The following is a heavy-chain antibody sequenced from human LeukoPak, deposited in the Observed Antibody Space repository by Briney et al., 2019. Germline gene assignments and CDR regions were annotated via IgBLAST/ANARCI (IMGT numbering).Heavy chain of an antibody. CDR1: GGSISSYY. CDR3: ARYPNGGWYGFDY. J-gene: IGHJ4*02. Sequence: TSETLSLTCTVSGGSISSYYWSWFRQPPGKGLEWIGYIYYSGSTNYNPSLKSRVTISVDTSKNQFSLKLSSVTAADTAVYYCARYPNGGWYGFDYWGQGTLVTVSS. V-gene: IGHV4-59*01. D-gene: IGHD6-19*01. CDR2: IYYSGST.